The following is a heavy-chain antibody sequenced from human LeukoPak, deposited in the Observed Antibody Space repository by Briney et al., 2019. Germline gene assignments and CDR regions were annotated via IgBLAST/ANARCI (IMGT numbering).Heavy chain of an antibody. V-gene: IGHV3-30*02. CDR1: GFTFNTYG. J-gene: IGHJ4*02. D-gene: IGHD6-19*01. Sequence: GGSLRLACIASGFTFNTYGMNWVRQAPGKGLEWVSFLRYDGKNQYYADSVKGRFTISRDNPNNTVYLQMNSLRPEDTAVYYCAKDPVAGAPTYYFDNWGQGTRVTVSS. CDR2: LRYDGKNQ. CDR3: AKDPVAGAPTYYFDN.